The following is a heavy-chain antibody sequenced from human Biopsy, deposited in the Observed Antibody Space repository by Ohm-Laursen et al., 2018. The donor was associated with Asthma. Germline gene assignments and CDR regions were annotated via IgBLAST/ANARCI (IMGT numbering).Heavy chain of an antibody. V-gene: IGHV3-30*01. Sequence: SLRLSCSAAGFGFSNFAIHWVRQAPGKGLEWVGVISKDASTQDYADSVKGRFTMARDNSKNTLDLQMNSLREEDTAVYYCVRDGTDDAFDIWGQGTVVSVSS. D-gene: IGHD1-1*01. CDR1: GFGFSNFA. J-gene: IGHJ3*02. CDR3: VRDGTDDAFDI. CDR2: ISKDASTQ.